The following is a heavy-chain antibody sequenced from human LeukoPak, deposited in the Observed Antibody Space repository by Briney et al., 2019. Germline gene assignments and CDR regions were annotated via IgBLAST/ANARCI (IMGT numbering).Heavy chain of an antibody. Sequence: SETLSLTCAVSGYSISSGYYWGWIRQPPGKGLEWIGSIYHSGSTYYNPSLKSRVTISVDTSKNQFSLKLSSVTAADTAVYYCARGQYYDSSGYPERWGQGTLVTVSS. CDR2: IYHSGST. D-gene: IGHD3-22*01. J-gene: IGHJ4*02. V-gene: IGHV4-38-2*01. CDR1: GYSISSGYY. CDR3: ARGQYYDSSGYPER.